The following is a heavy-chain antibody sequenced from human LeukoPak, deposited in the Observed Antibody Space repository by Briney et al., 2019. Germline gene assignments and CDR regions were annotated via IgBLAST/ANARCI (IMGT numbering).Heavy chain of an antibody. D-gene: IGHD3-22*01. Sequence: GSLRLSCAASGFTFSDYYMSWIRQAPGKGLEWVSYISSSGSTIYYADSVKGRFTISRDNAKNSLYLQMNSLRAEDTAVYYCAREISEKNYYDSSCWGQGTLVTVSS. CDR3: AREISEKNYYDSSC. CDR1: GFTFSDYY. V-gene: IGHV3-11*01. J-gene: IGHJ4*02. CDR2: ISSSGSTI.